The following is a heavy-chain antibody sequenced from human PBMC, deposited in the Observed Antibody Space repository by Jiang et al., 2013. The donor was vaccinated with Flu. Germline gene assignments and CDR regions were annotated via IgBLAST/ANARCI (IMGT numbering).Heavy chain of an antibody. CDR2: IYPADSDT. J-gene: IGHJ6*02. D-gene: IGHD3-10*01. CDR3: AKHRVSGGYYYHDMDV. V-gene: IGHV5-51*01. Sequence: GAEVKKPGESLKISCKASKYSFNSYWIAWVRQMPGKGLEWMGIIYPADSDTKYSRSFQGQVTISADTSTNTAYLQWSSLKASDTAIYYCAKHRVSGGYYYHDMDVWGQGTPVTVSS. CDR1: KYSFNSYW.